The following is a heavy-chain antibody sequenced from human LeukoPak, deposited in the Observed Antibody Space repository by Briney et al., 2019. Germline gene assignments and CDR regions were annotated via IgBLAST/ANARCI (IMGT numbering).Heavy chain of an antibody. Sequence: ASETLSLTCAVYGGSFSGYYWSWIRQPPGKGLEWIGYIYYSGSTNYNPSLKSRVTISVDTSKNQFSLKLSSVTAADTAVYYCAREHSSSWYGDYFDYWGQGTLVTVSS. V-gene: IGHV4-59*01. CDR1: GGSFSGYY. D-gene: IGHD6-13*01. CDR2: IYYSGST. J-gene: IGHJ4*02. CDR3: AREHSSSWYGDYFDY.